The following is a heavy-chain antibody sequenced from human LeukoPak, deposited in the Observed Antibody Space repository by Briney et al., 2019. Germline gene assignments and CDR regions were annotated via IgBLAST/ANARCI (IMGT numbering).Heavy chain of an antibody. D-gene: IGHD1-26*01. CDR3: ARWEWELPEYSYYGMDV. V-gene: IGHV4-34*01. J-gene: IGHJ6*02. Sequence: WETLSLTRAVYGGSFSGYYWSWIRQPPGKGLEWIGKINHSGSTNYNPSLESLATISVDTCKKQFSLKLSSVTAADTAVYYCARWEWELPEYSYYGMDVWGQGPPVAVSS. CDR2: INHSGST. CDR1: GGSFSGYY.